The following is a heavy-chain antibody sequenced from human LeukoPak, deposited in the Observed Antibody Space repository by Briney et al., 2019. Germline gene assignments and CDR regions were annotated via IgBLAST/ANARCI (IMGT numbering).Heavy chain of an antibody. CDR2: ISPSGAST. V-gene: IGHV1-46*01. J-gene: IGHJ5*02. CDR1: GNTFTNYY. CDR3: ARDNSVRDEAWWFSP. Sequence: ASVKVSCKASGNTFTNYYIHWVRQAPGQGSEWMGVISPSGASTTYAQTFQGRVTLTRDMSTSTDYLELSSLRSEDTAVYYCARDNSVRDEAWWFSPWGQGTLVTVSS. D-gene: IGHD5-24*01.